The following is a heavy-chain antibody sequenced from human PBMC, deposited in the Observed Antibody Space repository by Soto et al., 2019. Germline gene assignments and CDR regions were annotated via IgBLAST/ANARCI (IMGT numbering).Heavy chain of an antibody. J-gene: IGHJ4*02. Sequence: QVRLQESGPGLVKPSGTLSLTCAVSGGSSISSSNWWGWVRQPPGKGLEWIGEISHSGGTNYDPSLNSRVTISLDKSRNQFSLRLSSVTAADTAVYFCARYSSEYYFDYWGQGTLVTVSS. D-gene: IGHD6-25*01. V-gene: IGHV4-4*02. CDR2: ISHSGGT. CDR3: ARYSSEYYFDY. CDR1: GGSSISSSNW.